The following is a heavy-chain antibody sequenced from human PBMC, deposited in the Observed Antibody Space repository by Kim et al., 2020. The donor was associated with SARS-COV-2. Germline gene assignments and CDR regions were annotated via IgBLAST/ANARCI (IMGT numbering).Heavy chain of an antibody. D-gene: IGHD4-17*01. CDR3: ARAYGGNSGIALSNYWLDP. V-gene: IGHV2-70*01. Sequence: SGPTLVNPTQTLTLTCTFSGFSLSTSGMCVSWIRQPPGKALEWLALIDWDGDKYYSTSLKTRLTISKDTSKNQVVLTMTNMDPVDTATYYCARAYGGNSGIALSNYWLDPWGQGTLVTVSS. CDR2: IDWDGDK. CDR1: GFSLSTSGMC. J-gene: IGHJ5*02.